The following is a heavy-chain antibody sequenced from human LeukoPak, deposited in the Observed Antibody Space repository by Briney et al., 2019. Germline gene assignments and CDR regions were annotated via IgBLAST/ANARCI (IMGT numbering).Heavy chain of an antibody. Sequence: KPSETLSLTGAVYGGSFSGYYWSWIRQPPGKGLEWIGEINHSGSTNYNPSLKSRVTISVDTSKNQFSLKLSSVTAADTAVYYCARDAFLWGQGTMVTVSS. V-gene: IGHV4-34*01. CDR2: INHSGST. J-gene: IGHJ3*01. CDR1: GGSFSGYY. D-gene: IGHD3-16*01. CDR3: ARDAFL.